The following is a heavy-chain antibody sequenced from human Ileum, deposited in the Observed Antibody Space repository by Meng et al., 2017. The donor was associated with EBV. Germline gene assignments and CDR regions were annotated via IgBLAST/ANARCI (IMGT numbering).Heavy chain of an antibody. V-gene: IGHV4-30-4*01. Sequence: QVQLQESGPVLVKPSQTLYLTCTVSGGSISSSNYYWSWIRQPPGKGLEWSGHIYNSGSTYYNPSLKSRITISVDTSKNQFSLKLSSVTAADTAVYYCARGQKGYFDLWGRGTLVTVSS. CDR2: IYNSGST. J-gene: IGHJ2*01. CDR1: GGSISSSNYY. CDR3: ARGQKGYFDL.